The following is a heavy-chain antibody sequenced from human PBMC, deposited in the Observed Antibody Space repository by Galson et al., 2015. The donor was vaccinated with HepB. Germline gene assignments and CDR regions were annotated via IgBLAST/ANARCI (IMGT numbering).Heavy chain of an antibody. D-gene: IGHD4-23*01. CDR2: ISGSGGST. V-gene: IGHV3-23*01. CDR1: GFTFSNAW. CDR3: AKDPPTVVEPSFDY. Sequence: SLRLSCAASGFTFSNAWMNWVRQAPGKGLEWVSAISGSGGSTYYADSVKGRFTISRDNSKNTLYLQMNSLRAEDTAVYYCAKDPPTVVEPSFDYWGQGTLVTVSS. J-gene: IGHJ4*02.